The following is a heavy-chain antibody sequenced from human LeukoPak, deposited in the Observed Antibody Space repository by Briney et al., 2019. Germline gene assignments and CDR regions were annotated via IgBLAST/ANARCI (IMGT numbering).Heavy chain of an antibody. CDR2: IYHSGST. CDR1: GFSISHGYY. CDR3: AKSNGYGLVDI. Sequence: SETLSLTCTVSGFSISHGYYWGWVRQSPGKGLEWIGSIYHSGSTDYNPSLKSRVTMSVDTSKNQFSLKLNSVTAADTAVYYCAKSNGYGLVDIWGQGTMVTVSS. J-gene: IGHJ3*02. V-gene: IGHV4-38-2*02. D-gene: IGHD3-10*01.